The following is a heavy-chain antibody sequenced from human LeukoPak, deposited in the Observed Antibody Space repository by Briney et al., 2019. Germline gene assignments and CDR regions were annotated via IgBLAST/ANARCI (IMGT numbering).Heavy chain of an antibody. CDR2: IYTTGST. V-gene: IGHV4-61*02. J-gene: IGHJ4*02. CDR3: ARRQDGHDY. Sequence: PSQILSLTCTVSGVSIANTFYYWNWLRQPAGKGLEWIGRIYTTGSTDYNPSLKSRVTISLDTARNQFSLKLSSVTAADTAVYYCARRQDGHDYWGQGTLVTVSS. CDR1: GVSIANTFYY.